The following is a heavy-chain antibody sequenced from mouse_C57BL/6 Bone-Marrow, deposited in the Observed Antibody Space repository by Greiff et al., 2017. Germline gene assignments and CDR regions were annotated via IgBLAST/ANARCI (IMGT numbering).Heavy chain of an antibody. CDR2: IYPSSGNT. CDR1: GYTFTSYG. V-gene: IGHV1-81*01. J-gene: IGHJ2*01. Sequence: VKLMESGAELARPGASVKLSCKASGYTFTSYGISWVKQRPGQGLEWIVEIYPSSGNTYYNEKFKGKATLTADKSSSTAYMELRSLTSEDSAVYFCARLGFPYYWGQGTTLTVSS. D-gene: IGHD4-1*01. CDR3: ARLGFPYY.